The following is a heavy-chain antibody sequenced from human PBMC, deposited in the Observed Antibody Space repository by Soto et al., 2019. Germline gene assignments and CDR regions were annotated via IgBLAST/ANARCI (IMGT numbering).Heavy chain of an antibody. CDR1: GFTFSSYA. D-gene: IGHD2-15*01. J-gene: IGHJ3*02. CDR2: ISGSGGST. CDR3: AKDRCGGSCRDAFDI. V-gene: IGHV3-23*01. Sequence: EVQLLESGGGLVQPGGSLRLSCAASGFTFSSYAMSWVRQAPGKGLEWVSAISGSGGSTYYADSVKGRFTISRDNSKDTLDLQMNSRRAEDTAVYYCAKDRCGGSCRDAFDIWGQGTMVTVSS.